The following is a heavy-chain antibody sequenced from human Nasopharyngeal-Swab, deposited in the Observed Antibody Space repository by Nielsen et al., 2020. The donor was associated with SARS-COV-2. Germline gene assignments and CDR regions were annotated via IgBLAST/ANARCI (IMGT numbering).Heavy chain of an antibody. V-gene: IGHV3-30-3*01. CDR1: GFTFSSYA. D-gene: IGHD1-1*01. J-gene: IGHJ4*02. CDR3: ARDRNDDGYFDY. CDR2: ISYVGSNK. Sequence: GESLKISCAASGFTFSSYAMHWVRQAPGKGLEWVAVISYVGSNKYYADSVKGRFTISRDNSKNTLYLQMNSLRAEDTAVYYCARDRNDDGYFDYWGQGTLVTVSS.